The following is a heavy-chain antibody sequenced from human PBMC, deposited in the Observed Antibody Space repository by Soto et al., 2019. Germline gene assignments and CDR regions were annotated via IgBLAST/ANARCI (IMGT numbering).Heavy chain of an antibody. D-gene: IGHD1-26*01. V-gene: IGHV3-48*01. CDR1: GFTFSSYS. CDR2: ISSSSSTI. J-gene: IGHJ4*02. CDR3: ARDSGSSIDY. Sequence: EVQLVESGGGLVQPGGSLRLSCAASGFTFSSYSMNWVRQAPGKGLEWVSYISSSSSTIYYADSVKGRFTISRDNAKKSLYLQMNSLRAEDTAVYYCARDSGSSIDYWGQGTLVTVSS.